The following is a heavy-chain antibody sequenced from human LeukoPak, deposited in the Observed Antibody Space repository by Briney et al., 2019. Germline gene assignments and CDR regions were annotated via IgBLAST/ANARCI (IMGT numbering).Heavy chain of an antibody. CDR2: INHSGST. CDR1: GGSFSGYY. J-gene: IGHJ5*02. CDR3: ARGSSAIFGVVIIWFDP. V-gene: IGHV4-34*01. Sequence: SETLSLTCAVYGGSFSGYYWSWIRQPPGKGLEWIGEINHSGSTNYNPSLKSRVTISVDTSKNQSSLKLSSVTAADTAVYYCARGSSAIFGVVIIWFDPWGQGTLVTVSS. D-gene: IGHD3-3*01.